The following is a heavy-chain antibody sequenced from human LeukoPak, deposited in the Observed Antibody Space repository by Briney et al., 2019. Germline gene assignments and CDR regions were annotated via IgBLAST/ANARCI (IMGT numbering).Heavy chain of an antibody. D-gene: IGHD2-21*02. CDR2: IYSSGST. CDR3: ARDKEYCGGDCSYWYFDL. CDR1: GDSINSYY. Sequence: KPSETLSLTCTVSGDSINSYYWSWIRQPAGKGLEWIGRIYSSGSTNYNPSLKSRVTMSLDTSMNQFCLKLSSVTAADTAVYYCARDKEYCGGDCSYWYFDLWGRGTAVTVSS. J-gene: IGHJ2*01. V-gene: IGHV4-4*07.